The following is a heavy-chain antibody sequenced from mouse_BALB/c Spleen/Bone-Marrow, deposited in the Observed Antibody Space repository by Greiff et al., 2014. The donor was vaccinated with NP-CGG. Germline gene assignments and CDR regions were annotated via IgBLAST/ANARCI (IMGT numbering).Heavy chain of an antibody. Sequence: DVHLVESGGGLVKPGGSLKLSCAASGFTFSDYYMYWVRQTPEKRLEWVATISDGGSYTYYPDSVKGRFTISRDNAENNLYLQMSSLKSEDTAMYYCARVVTTATLYWYFDVWGAGTTVTVSS. J-gene: IGHJ1*01. CDR3: ARVVTTATLYWYFDV. CDR2: ISDGGSYT. V-gene: IGHV5-4*02. D-gene: IGHD1-2*01. CDR1: GFTFSDYY.